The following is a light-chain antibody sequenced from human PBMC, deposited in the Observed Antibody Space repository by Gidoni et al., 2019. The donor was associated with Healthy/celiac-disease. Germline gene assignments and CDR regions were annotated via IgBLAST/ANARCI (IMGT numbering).Light chain of an antibody. CDR2: WAS. CDR1: QSVLYSPNNKNY. V-gene: IGKV4-1*01. J-gene: IGKJ2*01. CDR3: QQYYSTPYT. Sequence: DIVLTQPPESLAVSLGERATINCKSSQSVLYSPNNKNYLAWYQQKPGQPPKLLIYWASTRESGVPERFSGSGSGTDFTLTISSLQAEDVAVYYCQQYYSTPYTFGQGTKLEIK.